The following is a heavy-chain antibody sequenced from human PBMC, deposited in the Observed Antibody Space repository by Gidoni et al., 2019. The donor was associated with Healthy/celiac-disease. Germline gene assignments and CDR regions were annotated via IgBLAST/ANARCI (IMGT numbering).Heavy chain of an antibody. V-gene: IGHV3-30-3*01. CDR3: ARDASYYYYYMDV. J-gene: IGHJ6*03. CDR1: GFTFSSYA. CDR2: ISYDGSNK. Sequence: QVQLVESGGGVVQPGRSLSLSCAASGFTFSSYAMHWVRQAPGKGLEWVAVISYDGSNKYYADSVKGRFTISRDNSKNTLYLQMNSLRAEDTAVYYCARDASYYYYYMDVWGKGTTVTVSS.